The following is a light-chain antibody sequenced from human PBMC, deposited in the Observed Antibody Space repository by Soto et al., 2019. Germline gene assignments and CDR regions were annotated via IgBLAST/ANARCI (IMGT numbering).Light chain of an antibody. CDR2: GAS. Sequence: EIVLTQSPATLSVSPGERATLSCRASQSVSSNLAWYQQKPGQPPRLLTYGASSRATGVPDRFSGSGSGTDFTLTISRLEPEDFALYYCQHYGASRWTFGQGTKVDIK. V-gene: IGKV3-20*01. CDR3: QHYGASRWT. CDR1: QSVSSN. J-gene: IGKJ1*01.